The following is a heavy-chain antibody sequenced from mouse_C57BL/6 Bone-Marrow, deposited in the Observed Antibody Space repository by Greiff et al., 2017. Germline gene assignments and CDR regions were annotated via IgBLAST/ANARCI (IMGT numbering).Heavy chain of an antibody. Sequence: QVQLQQPGAELVKPGASVKLSCKASGYTFTSYWMQWVKQRPGQGLEWIGEIDPSDSYTNYNQKFKGKATLTVDTSSSTAYMQLSSLTSEDAAVYYWARGGYYDSSYWYFDVWGTGTTVTVSS. CDR2: IDPSDSYT. V-gene: IGHV1-50*01. D-gene: IGHD1-1*01. CDR3: ARGGYYDSSYWYFDV. CDR1: GYTFTSYW. J-gene: IGHJ1*03.